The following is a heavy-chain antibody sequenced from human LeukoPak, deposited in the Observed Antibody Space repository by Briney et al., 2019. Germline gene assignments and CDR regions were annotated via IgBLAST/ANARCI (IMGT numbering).Heavy chain of an antibody. Sequence: PGGYLRLSCAASGFTFNNYEMDWVRQAPGKGLEWVSYISSSSSYTNYADSVKGRFTISRDNAKNSLYLQMNSLRTEDTALYYCAKGGRYCSSTSCYPRDYYYGMDVWGQGTTVTVSS. J-gene: IGHJ6*02. CDR1: GFTFNNYE. V-gene: IGHV3-11*05. CDR2: ISSSSSYT. CDR3: AKGGRYCSSTSCYPRDYYYGMDV. D-gene: IGHD2-2*01.